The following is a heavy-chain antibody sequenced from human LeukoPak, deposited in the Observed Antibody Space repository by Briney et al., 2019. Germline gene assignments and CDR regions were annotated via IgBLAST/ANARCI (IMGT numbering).Heavy chain of an antibody. CDR1: GYSFTSYW. Sequence: GESLKISCKGSGYSFTSYWIGWVRQMPGKGLEWMGIIYPGDSDTRYSPSFQGQVTISADKSISTAYLQWSSLKASDTAMYYCARMRPRIAAAVNAFDIWGQGTMVTVSS. CDR3: ARMRPRIAAAVNAFDI. V-gene: IGHV5-51*01. D-gene: IGHD6-13*01. J-gene: IGHJ3*02. CDR2: IYPGDSDT.